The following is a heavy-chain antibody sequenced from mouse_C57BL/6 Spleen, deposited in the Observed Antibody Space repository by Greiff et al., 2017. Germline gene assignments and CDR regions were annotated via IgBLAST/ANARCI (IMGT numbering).Heavy chain of an antibody. CDR2: IYPGDGDT. CDR3: ARRTTVVATGDYFDY. Sequence: VQLQQSGPELVKPGASVKISCKASGYAFSSSWMNWVKQRPGKGLEWIGRIYPGDGDTNYNGKFKGKATLTADKSSSTAYMQPSSLTSEDSAVYFGARRTTVVATGDYFDYWGQGTTLTVSS. J-gene: IGHJ2*01. D-gene: IGHD1-1*01. V-gene: IGHV1-82*01. CDR1: GYAFSSSW.